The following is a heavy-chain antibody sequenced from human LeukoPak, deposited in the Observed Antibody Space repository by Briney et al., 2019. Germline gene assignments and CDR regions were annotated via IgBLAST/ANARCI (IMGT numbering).Heavy chain of an antibody. J-gene: IGHJ4*02. CDR1: GFSFSSSW. V-gene: IGHV3-7*01. D-gene: IGHD2-15*01. CDR2: IKNDGSDK. CDR3: ADLGYTD. Sequence: GGSLRLSCEASGFSFSSSWMTWDRQAPGKGLEWVATIKNDGSDKYYVDSVKGRFTLSRDNAKSSLYLQMNSLRVEDTAVYYCADLGYTDGGQGTLVTVSS.